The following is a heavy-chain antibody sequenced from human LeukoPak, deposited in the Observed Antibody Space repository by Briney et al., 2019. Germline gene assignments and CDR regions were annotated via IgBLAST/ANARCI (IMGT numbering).Heavy chain of an antibody. CDR3: ARDRGAYCSGGSCYSRNWFDP. J-gene: IGHJ5*02. CDR2: INSDGSST. V-gene: IGHV3-74*01. CDR1: GFTFSSYW. Sequence: GGSLRLSCAASGFTFSSYWMHWVRQAPGKGLVWVSRINSDGSSTSYADAVKGRFTISRDNAKNTLYLQMNSLRAEDTAVYYCARDRGAYCSGGSCYSRNWFDPWGQGTLVTVSS. D-gene: IGHD2-15*01.